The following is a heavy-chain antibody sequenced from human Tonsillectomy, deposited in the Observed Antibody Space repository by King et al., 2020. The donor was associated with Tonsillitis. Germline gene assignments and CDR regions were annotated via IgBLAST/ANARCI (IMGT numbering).Heavy chain of an antibody. CDR1: GGSISSEY. D-gene: IGHD6-19*01. J-gene: IGHJ5*02. CDR3: ARVIAVAGLNWFDP. Sequence: VQLQESGPGLVKPSETLSLTCTVSGGSISSEYWSWIRQPPGKGLEWIGYIYYSGSTNYNPSLKSRVTISVDTSKNQFSLKLRDVTAADTAVYYCARVIAVAGLNWFDPWGQGTLVTVSS. V-gene: IGHV4-59*01. CDR2: IYYSGST.